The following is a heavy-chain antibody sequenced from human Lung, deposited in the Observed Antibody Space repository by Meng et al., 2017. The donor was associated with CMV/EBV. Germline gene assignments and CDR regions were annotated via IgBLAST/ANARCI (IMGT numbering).Heavy chain of an antibody. CDR1: GFTFSSYS. CDR3: ARDLSIVPAAISYYYGMDV. Sequence: ESLKISCAASGFTFSSYSMNWVRQAPGKGLEWVSSISSSSSYIYYADSVKGRFTISRDNAKNSLYLQMNSLRAEDTAVYYCARDLSIVPAAISYYYGMDVWGPGTXVNGAS. V-gene: IGHV3-21*01. CDR2: ISSSSSYI. D-gene: IGHD2-2*02. J-gene: IGHJ6*02.